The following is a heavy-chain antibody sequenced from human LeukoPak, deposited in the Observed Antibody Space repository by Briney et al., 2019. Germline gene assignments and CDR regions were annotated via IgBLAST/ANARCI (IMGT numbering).Heavy chain of an antibody. D-gene: IGHD2-2*01. CDR2: INPDDSET. J-gene: IGHJ4*02. V-gene: IGHV5-51*01. CDR3: ARVVVPAAISY. CDR1: GYKFTNYW. Sequence: GESLKIYCQASGYKFTNYWIGWVRQVSGKGLEWMGIINPDDSETTYSPSFQGQVTISVDKSVSTAYLQWTSLKASDTAMYYCARVVVPAAISYWGQGTLVHVFS.